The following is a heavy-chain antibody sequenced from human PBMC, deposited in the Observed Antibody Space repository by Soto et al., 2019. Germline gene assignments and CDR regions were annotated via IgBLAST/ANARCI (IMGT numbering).Heavy chain of an antibody. CDR1: GYTFSSYG. V-gene: IGHV1-18*01. CDR3: ARGSRLFGVVIFQHYDMDV. J-gene: IGHJ6*02. Sequence: QVQLVQSGTEVKKPGASVKVSCKASGYTFSSYGISWVRQAPGQGLEWMGWISGYNGNTKYAQKLQGRVTMTTDTSTSAAYVELRCLRSDDTAVYYCARGSRLFGVVIFQHYDMDVWGQGTTVTVSS. CDR2: ISGYNGNT. D-gene: IGHD3-3*01.